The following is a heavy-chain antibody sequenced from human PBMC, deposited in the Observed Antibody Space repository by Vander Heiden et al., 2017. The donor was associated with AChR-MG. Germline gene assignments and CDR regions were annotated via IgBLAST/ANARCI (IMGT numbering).Heavy chain of an antibody. V-gene: IGHV3-9*01. D-gene: IGHD3-3*01. CDR3: AKDAHGLDVREEGDY. CDR2: IRWNSGSI. CDR1: GFSFADSA. J-gene: IGHJ4*02. Sequence: EVQLVESGGGLVQPGRSLRLSCAASGFSFADSAMHWVRQAPGKGLEWVSGIRWNSGSIGYADSVKGRFTISRDNAKNSLYLQMNSLRAEDTALYYCAKDAHGLDVREEGDYWGQGTLVTVSS.